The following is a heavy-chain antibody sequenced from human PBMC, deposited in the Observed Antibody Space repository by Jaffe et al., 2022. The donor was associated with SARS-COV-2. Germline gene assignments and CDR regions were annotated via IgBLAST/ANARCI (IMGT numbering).Heavy chain of an antibody. Sequence: QVQLVQSGPEVKKSGASVKVSCKASGYTFTRYGISWVRQAPGQGLEWMGWISTYNGNTNYAQKVQGRVTMTTDTSTSTAYMELGSLISDDTAVYYCAREGNNWNDAKRGRYYYSGMDVWGQGTTVTVSS. J-gene: IGHJ6*02. CDR1: GYTFTRYG. CDR2: ISTYNGNT. CDR3: AREGNNWNDAKRGRYYYSGMDV. D-gene: IGHD1-1*01. V-gene: IGHV1-18*01.